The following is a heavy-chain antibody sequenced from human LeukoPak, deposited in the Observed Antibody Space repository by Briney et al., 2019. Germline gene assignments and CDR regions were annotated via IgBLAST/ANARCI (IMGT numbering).Heavy chain of an antibody. Sequence: SQTLSLTCTVSGGSISSGGYYWSWIRQPPGKGLEWIGYIYHSGSTYYNPSLKSRVTISVDRSKNQFSLKLSSVTAADTAVYYCARDKEDIVVVVAAPYYYMDVWGKGTTVTVSS. J-gene: IGHJ6*03. V-gene: IGHV4-30-2*01. D-gene: IGHD2-15*01. CDR2: IYHSGST. CDR1: GGSISSGGYY. CDR3: ARDKEDIVVVVAAPYYYMDV.